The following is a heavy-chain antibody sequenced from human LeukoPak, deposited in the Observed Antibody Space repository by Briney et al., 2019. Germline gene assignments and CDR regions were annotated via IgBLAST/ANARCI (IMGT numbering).Heavy chain of an antibody. D-gene: IGHD2-2*01. V-gene: IGHV3-30*18. CDR3: AKDGGYCSRTSCYQYYYYYGMDV. CDR1: GFTFSSYG. J-gene: IGHJ6*02. CDR2: ISYDGSNK. Sequence: GGSLRLSCAASGFTFSSYGMHWVRQAPGKGLEWVAVISYDGSNKYYAESVKGRSTISRDNSKNTLYLQMNSLRAEDTAVYYCAKDGGYCSRTSCYQYYYYYGMDVWGQGTTVTVSS.